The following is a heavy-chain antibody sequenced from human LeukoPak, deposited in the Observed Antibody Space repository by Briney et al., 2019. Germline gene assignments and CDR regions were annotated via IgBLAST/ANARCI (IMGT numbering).Heavy chain of an antibody. CDR3: AKLSGWTGWFFDY. CDR1: GFTFSSYA. J-gene: IGHJ4*02. D-gene: IGHD6-19*01. CDR2: ISKSGDST. V-gene: IGHV3-23*01. Sequence: GGSLRLSCAASGFTFSSYAISWVRQAPGKGLEWVSAISKSGDSTYYADSVKGRFTISRDNSKNTIYLQMNSLRVEDTAVYYCAKLSGWTGWFFDYWGQGTVVTVSP.